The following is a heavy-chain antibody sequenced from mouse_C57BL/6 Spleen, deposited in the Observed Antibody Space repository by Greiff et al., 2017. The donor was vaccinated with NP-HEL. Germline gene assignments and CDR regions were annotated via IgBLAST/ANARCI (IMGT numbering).Heavy chain of an antibody. J-gene: IGHJ2*01. CDR3: ARETVASFYYFDY. D-gene: IGHD1-1*01. CDR1: GFTFSSYA. Sequence: EVHLVESGGGLVKPGGSLKLSCAASGFTFSSYAMSWVRQTPEKRLEWVATISDGGSYTYYPDNVKGRFTISRDNAKNNLYLQMSHLKSEDTAMYYCARETVASFYYFDYWGQGTTLTVSS. V-gene: IGHV5-4*01. CDR2: ISDGGSYT.